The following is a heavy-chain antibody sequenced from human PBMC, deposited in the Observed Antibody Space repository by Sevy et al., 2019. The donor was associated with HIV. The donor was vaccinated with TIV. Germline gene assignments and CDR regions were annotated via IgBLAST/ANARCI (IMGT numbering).Heavy chain of an antibody. D-gene: IGHD2-15*01. CDR1: GYTLTELS. Sequence: ASVKVSCKVSGYTLTELSMHWVRQAPGKGLEWMGGFDPEDGETIYAQKFQGRVTMTEDTSIDTAYMELSSLRSEDTAVYYCATNIVVVVAAERGHWFDPWGQGTLVTVSS. V-gene: IGHV1-24*01. CDR3: ATNIVVVVAAERGHWFDP. J-gene: IGHJ5*02. CDR2: FDPEDGET.